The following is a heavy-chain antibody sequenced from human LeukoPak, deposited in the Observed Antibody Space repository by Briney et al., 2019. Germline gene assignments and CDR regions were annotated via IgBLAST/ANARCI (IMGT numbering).Heavy chain of an antibody. CDR2: IYYSGST. CDR1: GGSISSSSYY. J-gene: IGHJ4*02. D-gene: IGHD6-13*01. CDR3: ASRKSSGSSWYHPFDY. V-gene: IGHV4-39*07. Sequence: SETLSLTCTVSGGSISSSSYYWGWIRQPPGKGLEWIGSIYYSGSTYYNPSLKSRVTISVDTSKNQFSLKLSSVTAADTAVYYCASRKSSGSSWYHPFDYWGQGTLVTVSS.